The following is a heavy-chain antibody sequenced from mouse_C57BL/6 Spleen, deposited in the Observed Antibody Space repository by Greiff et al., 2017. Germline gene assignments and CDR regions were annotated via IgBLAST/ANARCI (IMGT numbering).Heavy chain of an antibody. Sequence: VQLQQSGPELVKPGASVKISCKASGYSFTGYYMNWVKQSPEKSLEWIGEINPSTGGTTYNQKFKAKATLTVDKSSSTAYMQLKSLTSEDTAVYNCARWDYGYDPGCAYWGQGTLVTVSA. CDR1: GYSFTGYY. J-gene: IGHJ3*01. CDR3: ARWDYGYDPGCAY. CDR2: INPSTGGT. D-gene: IGHD2-2*01. V-gene: IGHV1-42*01.